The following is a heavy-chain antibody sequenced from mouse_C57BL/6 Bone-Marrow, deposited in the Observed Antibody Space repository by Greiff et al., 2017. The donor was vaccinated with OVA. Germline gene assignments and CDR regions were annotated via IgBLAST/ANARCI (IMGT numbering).Heavy chain of an antibody. CDR2: LDPENGDT. D-gene: IGHD2-3*01. J-gene: IGHJ3*01. CDR1: GFNIKDDY. CDR3: TTCGYYVWCAY. V-gene: IGHV14-4*01. Sequence: VQLKESGAELVRPGASVKLSCTASGFNIKDDYMHWVKQRPEQGLEWIGWLDPENGDTEYASKFQGKATITADTSSNTAYLQLSSLKSEDTAVDYCTTCGYYVWCAYWGQGTLVTVSA.